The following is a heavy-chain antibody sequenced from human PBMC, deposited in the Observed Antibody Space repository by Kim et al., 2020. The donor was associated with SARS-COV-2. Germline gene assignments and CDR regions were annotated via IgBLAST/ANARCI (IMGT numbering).Heavy chain of an antibody. V-gene: IGHV3-30*07. J-gene: IGHJ6*03. Sequence: VKARFTISRNNSKNTLYLQMNSLRAEDTAVYYCARDGGSSSTYYYYYMDVWGKGTTVTVSS. CDR3: ARDGGSSSTYYYYYMDV. D-gene: IGHD6-6*01.